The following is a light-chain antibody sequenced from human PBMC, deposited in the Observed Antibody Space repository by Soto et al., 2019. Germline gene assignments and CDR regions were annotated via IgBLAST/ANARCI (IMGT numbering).Light chain of an antibody. CDR2: GAS. Sequence: EIVLTQSPDTLSLSPGERATLSCRASQSVTNNYLAWYQQKPGQAPRLLLYGASSRATDIPDRFSVSGCGTDFTLTISRLETEAVAVYYCQQCGGSPRTFGQGTKVEI. V-gene: IGKV3-20*01. CDR1: QSVTNNY. J-gene: IGKJ1*01. CDR3: QQCGGSPRT.